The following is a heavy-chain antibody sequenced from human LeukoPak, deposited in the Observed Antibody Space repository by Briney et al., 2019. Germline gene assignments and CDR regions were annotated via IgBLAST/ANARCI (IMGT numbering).Heavy chain of an antibody. J-gene: IGHJ3*02. CDR1: GYTFTSYG. CDR2: ISAYNGNT. CDR3: TYYYGSGSYSTGDDDAFDI. V-gene: IGHV1-18*01. D-gene: IGHD3-10*01. Sequence: ASVKVCCKASGYTFTSYGISWVRQAPGQGLEWMGWISAYNGNTNYAQKLQGRVTMTTDTSASTAYMELRSLRSDDTAVYYCTYYYGSGSYSTGDDDAFDIWGQGTMVTVSS.